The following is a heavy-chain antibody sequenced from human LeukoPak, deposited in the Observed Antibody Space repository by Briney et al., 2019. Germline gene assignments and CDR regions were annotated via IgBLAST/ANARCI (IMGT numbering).Heavy chain of an antibody. CDR2: IYYSGST. CDR1: GGSISSGGYY. Sequence: KASETLSLTCTVSGGSISSGGYYWSWIRQHPGKGLEWIGYIYYSGSTYYNPSLKSRVTISVDTSKNQFSLKLSSVTAADTAVYYCARDNTSGSSSWFDYWGQGTLVTVSS. J-gene: IGHJ4*02. D-gene: IGHD6-13*01. CDR3: ARDNTSGSSSWFDY. V-gene: IGHV4-31*03.